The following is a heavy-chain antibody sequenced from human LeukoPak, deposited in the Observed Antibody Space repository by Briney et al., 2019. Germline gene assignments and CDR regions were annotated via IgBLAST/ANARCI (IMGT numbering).Heavy chain of an antibody. CDR3: ARDIRGELRPTHFDY. CDR2: ISYDGSNK. Sequence: PGGSLRLSCAASGFTFSSYAMHWVRQAPGKGLEWVAVISYDGSNKYYADSVKGRFTISRDNSKNTLYLQMNSLRAEDTAVYYCARDIRGELRPTHFDYWGQGTLVTVSS. D-gene: IGHD1-26*01. V-gene: IGHV3-30*04. J-gene: IGHJ4*02. CDR1: GFTFSSYA.